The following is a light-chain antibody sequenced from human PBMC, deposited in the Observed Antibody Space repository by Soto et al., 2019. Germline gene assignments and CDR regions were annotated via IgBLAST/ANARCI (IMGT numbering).Light chain of an antibody. Sequence: QLVLTQPHSASGTPGQRVTISCSGSSSNIGTSSVHWFQQLPGTAPKLLISTTNQRPSGVPERFSGSKSGTSASLAISGLQSEDEAVYYCAAWDDSLNGHVFGTGTKLTVL. CDR2: TTN. V-gene: IGLV1-44*01. CDR1: SSNIGTSS. J-gene: IGLJ1*01. CDR3: AAWDDSLNGHV.